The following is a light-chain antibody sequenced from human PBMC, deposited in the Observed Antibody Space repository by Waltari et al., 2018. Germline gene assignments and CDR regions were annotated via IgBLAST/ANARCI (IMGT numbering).Light chain of an antibody. V-gene: IGKV1-5*03. CDR2: KSS. CDR3: QQYNSYSLRS. Sequence: GSQSVNNWFALDQQRPGKSPKRLVYKSSTLESGVPTRFSGSGSRTEFTLTISSLEPEECASYYCQQYNSYSLRSFGGGTKVEIK. CDR1: QSVNNW. J-gene: IGKJ4*01.